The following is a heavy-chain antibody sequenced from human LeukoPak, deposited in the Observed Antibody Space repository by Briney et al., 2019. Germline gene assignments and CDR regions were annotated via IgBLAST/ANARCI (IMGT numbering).Heavy chain of an antibody. CDR3: ASPGYSGGWYAFDI. CDR1: GGSISSYY. D-gene: IGHD6-19*01. J-gene: IGHJ3*02. V-gene: IGHV4-4*07. CDR2: IYASGST. Sequence: SETLSLTCTVSGGSISSYYWTWIRQPAGKGLEWIGRIYASGSTNYNPSLKSRVTMSVDPSKNQFSLRLNSVTAADTAVYYCASPGYSGGWYAFDIWGQGTMVTVSS.